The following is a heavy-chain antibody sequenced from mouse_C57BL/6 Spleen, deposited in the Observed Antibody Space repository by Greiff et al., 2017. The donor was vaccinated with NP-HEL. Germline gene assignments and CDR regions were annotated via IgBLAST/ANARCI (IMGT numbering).Heavy chain of an antibody. V-gene: IGHV1-64*01. CDR1: GYTFTSYW. CDR2: IHPNSGST. CDR3: ARSDGYPPYWYFDV. J-gene: IGHJ1*03. D-gene: IGHD2-3*01. Sequence: QVQLKQPGAELVKPGASVKLSCKASGYTFTSYWMHWVKQRPGQGLEWIGMIHPNSGSTNYNEKFKSKATLTVDKSSSTAYMQLSSLTSEDSAVYYCARSDGYPPYWYFDVWGTGTTVTVSS.